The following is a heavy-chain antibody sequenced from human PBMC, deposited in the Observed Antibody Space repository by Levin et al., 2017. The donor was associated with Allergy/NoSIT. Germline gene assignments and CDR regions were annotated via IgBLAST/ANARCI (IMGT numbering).Heavy chain of an antibody. CDR2: INHSGST. Sequence: MPSETLSLTCAVYGGSFSGYYWSWIRQPPGKGLEWIGEINHSGSTNYNPSLKSRVTISVDTSKNQFSLKLSSVTAADTAVYYCAVRLTAWFDPWGQGTLVTVSS. J-gene: IGHJ5*02. V-gene: IGHV4-34*01. D-gene: IGHD3-10*01. CDR3: AVRLTAWFDP. CDR1: GGSFSGYY.